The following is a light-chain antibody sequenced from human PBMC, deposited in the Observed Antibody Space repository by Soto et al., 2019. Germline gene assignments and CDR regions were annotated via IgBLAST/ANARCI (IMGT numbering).Light chain of an antibody. CDR3: QQYNSYST. V-gene: IGKV3D-15*01. CDR1: QSVTTR. J-gene: IGKJ1*01. CDR2: GAS. Sequence: EIVLTQSPDTLSLSPGGRATLSCRASQSVTTRLAWYQQKPGQPPRLLISGASVRASGVPVRISGSGSGTDFTLTISSLQPEDFASYYCQQYNSYSTFGQGTKVDIK.